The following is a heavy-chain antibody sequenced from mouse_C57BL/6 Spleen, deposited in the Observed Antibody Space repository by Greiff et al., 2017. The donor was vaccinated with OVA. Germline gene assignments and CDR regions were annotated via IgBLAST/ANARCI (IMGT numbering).Heavy chain of an antibody. CDR1: GYTFTSYG. V-gene: IGHV1-81*01. J-gene: IGHJ3*01. CDR2: IYPRSGNT. CDR3: ARGLTGPFAY. Sequence: VQLQESGAELARPGASVKLSCKASGYTFTSYGISWVKQRTGQGLEWIGEIYPRSGNTYYNEKFKSKATLTVDKSSSTAYMQLSSLTSEDSAVYYCARGLTGPFAYWGQGTLVTVSA. D-gene: IGHD4-1*01.